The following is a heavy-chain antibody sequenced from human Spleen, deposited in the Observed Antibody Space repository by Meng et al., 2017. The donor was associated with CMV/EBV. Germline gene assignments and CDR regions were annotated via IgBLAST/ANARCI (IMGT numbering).Heavy chain of an antibody. Sequence: GESLKISCAASGFTVSSTYMSWVRQAPGKGLEWVSVIYTGGNTYYADSVKGRFTISRDNAKNSLYLQMNSLRAEDTAVYYCARDPSNYDGVRDYWGQGTLVTVSS. D-gene: IGHD4-11*01. J-gene: IGHJ4*02. CDR1: GFTVSSTY. CDR2: IYTGGNT. CDR3: ARDPSNYDGVRDY. V-gene: IGHV3-53*01.